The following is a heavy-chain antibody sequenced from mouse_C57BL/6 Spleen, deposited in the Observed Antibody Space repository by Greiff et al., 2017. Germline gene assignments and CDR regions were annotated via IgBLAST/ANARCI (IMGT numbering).Heavy chain of an antibody. CDR3: ARAGTHY. V-gene: IGHV1-42*01. Sequence: EVQRVESGPELVKPGASVKISCKASGYSFTGYYMNWVKQSPEKSLEWIGEINPSTGGTTYNQKFKAKATLTVDKSSSTAYMQLKSLTSEDSAVYYCARAGTHYWGQGTTLTVSS. J-gene: IGHJ2*01. CDR1: GYSFTGYY. CDR2: INPSTGGT. D-gene: IGHD4-1*01.